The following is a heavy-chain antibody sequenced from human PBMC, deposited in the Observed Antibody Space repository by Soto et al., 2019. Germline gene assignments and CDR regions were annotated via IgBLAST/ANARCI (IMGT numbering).Heavy chain of an antibody. CDR3: ASDLVGASDSYGLDV. V-gene: IGHV3-33*01. D-gene: IGHD1-26*01. CDR2: IWHDGNNK. J-gene: IGHJ6*02. Sequence: LRLSCAASGFTFSNYGMHWVRQAPGKGLEWVAIIWHDGNNKYYADSVRGRFIISRDNSKNRLYLQMNSLRAEDTAVYYCASDLVGASDSYGLDVWGQGTQVTVSS. CDR1: GFTFSNYG.